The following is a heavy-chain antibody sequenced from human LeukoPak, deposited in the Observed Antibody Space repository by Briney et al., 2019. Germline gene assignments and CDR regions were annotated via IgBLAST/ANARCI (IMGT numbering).Heavy chain of an antibody. J-gene: IGHJ4*02. Sequence: PGGSLRLSCAASGFTFTNYGMHWVRQAIGKGLEWVSGIGTAGDTYYPGSVKGRFTISRENAKNSMYPQMNSLRAGDTAVYYCVRLSPYDSSGYYYDYWGQGTLVTVSS. CDR2: IGTAGDT. CDR3: VRLSPYDSSGYYYDY. CDR1: GFTFTNYG. D-gene: IGHD3-22*01. V-gene: IGHV3-13*01.